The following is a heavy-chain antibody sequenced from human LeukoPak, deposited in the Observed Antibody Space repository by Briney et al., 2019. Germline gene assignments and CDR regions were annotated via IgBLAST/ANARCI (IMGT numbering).Heavy chain of an antibody. J-gene: IGHJ3*02. Sequence: ASVKVSCKASGYTFTGYSMHWVRQAPGQGLEWMGWINPNSGVTNYAQKFQGRVTITRNTSISTAYMELSSLRSEDTAVYYCARGDIAAHAFDIWGQGTMVTVSS. CDR3: ARGDIAAHAFDI. D-gene: IGHD6-13*01. V-gene: IGHV1-2*02. CDR1: GYTFTGYS. CDR2: INPNSGVT.